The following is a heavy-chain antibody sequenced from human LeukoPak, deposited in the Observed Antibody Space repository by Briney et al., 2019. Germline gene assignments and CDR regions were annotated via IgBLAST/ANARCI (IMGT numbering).Heavy chain of an antibody. J-gene: IGHJ4*02. CDR1: GFTFSSYS. Sequence: GGSLRLSCAASGFTFSSYSMNWVRQAPGKGLEWVSSISSSSSYIYYADSVKGRFTISRDNAKNSLYLQMNSLRAEDTAVYYCARDDYSNYGATNDYWGQGTLVTVSS. V-gene: IGHV3-21*01. D-gene: IGHD4-11*01. CDR2: ISSSSSYI. CDR3: ARDDYSNYGATNDY.